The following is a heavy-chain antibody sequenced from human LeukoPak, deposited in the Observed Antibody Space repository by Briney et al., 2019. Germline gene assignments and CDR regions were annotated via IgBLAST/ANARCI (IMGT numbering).Heavy chain of an antibody. J-gene: IGHJ4*02. CDR3: AKDRGSGYLDY. V-gene: IGHV3-30*04. CDR2: TSYDGGNK. Sequence: AGGSLRLSCAASGFTFSSYAMHWVRQAPGKGLEWVAITSYDGGNKYYADSVKGRFTISRDNSNNTLYLQMNSLRAEDTAVYFCAKDRGSGYLDYWGQGTLVTVSS. CDR1: GFTFSSYA. D-gene: IGHD3-22*01.